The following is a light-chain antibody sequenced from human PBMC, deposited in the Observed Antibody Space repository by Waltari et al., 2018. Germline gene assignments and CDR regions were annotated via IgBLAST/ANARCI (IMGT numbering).Light chain of an antibody. CDR2: GNT. CDR1: SANIGAGYD. V-gene: IGLV1-40*01. CDR3: QSYDSSLSGWV. Sequence: QSVVPQPPSVSGAPGQRVTISCTGSSANIGAGYDVHWYQQVPGTAPKLLIYGNTNRPSGVPDRFSGSKSGTSASLAITGLQAEDEADYYCQSYDSSLSGWVFGGGTKLTVL. J-gene: IGLJ3*02.